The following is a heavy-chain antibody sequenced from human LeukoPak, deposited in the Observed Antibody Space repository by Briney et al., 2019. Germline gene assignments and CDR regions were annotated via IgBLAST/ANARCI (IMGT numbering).Heavy chain of an antibody. V-gene: IGHV4-38-2*02. Sequence: SETLSLTCTVSGYSIGSGYYSGWIRQPPGKGLEWIGSISHSGTTYYNPSLKSRVTISLDTSKNQFSLKLSSVTAADTAVYYCARDLGSGGNSDYWGQGTLVTVSS. CDR1: GYSIGSGYY. CDR2: ISHSGTT. D-gene: IGHD4-23*01. CDR3: ARDLGSGGNSDY. J-gene: IGHJ4*02.